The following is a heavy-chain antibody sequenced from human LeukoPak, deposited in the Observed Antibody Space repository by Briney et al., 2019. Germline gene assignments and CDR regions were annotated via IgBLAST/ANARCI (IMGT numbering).Heavy chain of an antibody. CDR3: ARVDYVWGSYRHDLDY. Sequence: GGSLRLSCAASGFMFSRYSMNWVRQAPGKGLEWVSSISSSSSYIYYADSVKGRFTISRDNAKNSLYLQMNSLRAEDTAVYYCARVDYVWGSYRHDLDYWGQGTLVTVSS. D-gene: IGHD3-16*02. CDR2: ISSSSSYI. V-gene: IGHV3-21*01. CDR1: GFMFSRYS. J-gene: IGHJ4*02.